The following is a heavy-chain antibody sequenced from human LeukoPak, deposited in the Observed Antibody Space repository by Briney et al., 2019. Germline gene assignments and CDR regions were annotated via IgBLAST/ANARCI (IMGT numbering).Heavy chain of an antibody. Sequence: ASVKVSCKASGYTFTGYYMHWVRQAPGQGLEWMGWINPNSGGTNYAQQFLGRVTMTRDTSIRPAYMELSRLRSDDTAVYYCAREIDYDYIWGSYRIDAFDIWGQGTMVTVSS. V-gene: IGHV1-2*02. J-gene: IGHJ3*02. CDR1: GYTFTGYY. D-gene: IGHD3-16*02. CDR3: AREIDYDYIWGSYRIDAFDI. CDR2: INPNSGGT.